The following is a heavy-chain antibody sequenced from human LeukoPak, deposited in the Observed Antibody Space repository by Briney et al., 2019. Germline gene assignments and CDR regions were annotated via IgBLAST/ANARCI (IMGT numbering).Heavy chain of an antibody. Sequence: ASVKVSCKASGYTFTSYGIIWVRQAPGQGLEWMGWISAYNGNTNYAQKLQGRVTMTTDTSTSTAYMEVRSLRSDDTAVYYCARVPFSSSLDFYYYYYMDVWGKGTTVTVSS. D-gene: IGHD6-6*01. CDR2: ISAYNGNT. CDR1: GYTFTSYG. V-gene: IGHV1-18*01. J-gene: IGHJ6*03. CDR3: ARVPFSSSLDFYYYYYMDV.